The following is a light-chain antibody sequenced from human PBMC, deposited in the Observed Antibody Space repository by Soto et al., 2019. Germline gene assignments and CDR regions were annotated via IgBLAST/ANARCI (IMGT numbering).Light chain of an antibody. CDR1: QSVSSKY. Sequence: EVVLTQSPGTLSVSPGERATLSCRASQSVSSKYLAWYQQKPGQAPRLLIFGASSRATGIPDRFSGSGSGTYFTLTISRLESEDVAVYYCQQYGSSGTFGPGTKVEIK. V-gene: IGKV3-20*01. CDR2: GAS. CDR3: QQYGSSGT. J-gene: IGKJ3*01.